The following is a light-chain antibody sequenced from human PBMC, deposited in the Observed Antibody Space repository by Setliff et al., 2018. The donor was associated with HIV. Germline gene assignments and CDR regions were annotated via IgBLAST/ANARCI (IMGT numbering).Light chain of an antibody. CDR3: QSYDSNNHVV. CDR2: EDN. J-gene: IGLJ2*01. Sequence: NFMLTQPHSVSESPGKTVTISCTRSSGSIASNYVQWYQQRPVSSPTTVIYEDNQRPSGVPDRFSCSIDSSSNSASLTISGLKTEDEADYYCQSYDSNNHVVFGGGTKVTVL. V-gene: IGLV6-57*01. CDR1: SGSIASNY.